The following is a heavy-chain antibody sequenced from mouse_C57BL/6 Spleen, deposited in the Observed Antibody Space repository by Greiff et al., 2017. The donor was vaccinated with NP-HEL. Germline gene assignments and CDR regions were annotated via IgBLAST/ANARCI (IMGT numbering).Heavy chain of an antibody. D-gene: IGHD4-1*01. CDR1: GYTFTSYW. CDR2: IDPSDSYT. Sequence: QVQLQQSGAELVKPGASVKLSCKASGYTFTSYWMQWVKQRPGQGLEWIGEIDPSDSYTNYNQNFKGKATLTVDTSSSTAYMQLSSLTSEDSAVYYCARAKLGPWFAYWGQGTLVTVSA. V-gene: IGHV1-50*01. CDR3: ARAKLGPWFAY. J-gene: IGHJ3*01.